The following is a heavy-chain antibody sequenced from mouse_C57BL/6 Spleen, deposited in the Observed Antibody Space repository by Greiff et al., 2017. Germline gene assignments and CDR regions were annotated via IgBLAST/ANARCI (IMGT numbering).Heavy chain of an antibody. CDR2: ISSGNSTI. CDR1: GFTFSDYG. J-gene: IGHJ3*01. D-gene: IGHD2-1*01. CDR3: ARNGNYPFAY. Sequence: EVKLVESGGGLVKPGGSLKLSCAASGFTFSDYGMHWVRQAPEQGLEWVAYISSGNSTIYYADTVKGRFTISRDNTKNTLFLQMTSLRSEDTAMYYCARNGNYPFAYWGQGTLVTVSA. V-gene: IGHV5-17*01.